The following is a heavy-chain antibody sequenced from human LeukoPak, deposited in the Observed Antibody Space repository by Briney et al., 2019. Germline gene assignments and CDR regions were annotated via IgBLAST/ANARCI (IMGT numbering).Heavy chain of an antibody. J-gene: IGHJ4*02. CDR3: ARDSVGRYYDSSGYGGDY. D-gene: IGHD3-22*01. V-gene: IGHV3-21*01. Sequence: GGSLRLSCAASGFTFSSYSMNWVRQAPGKGPEWVSSISSSSSYIYYADSVKGRFTISRDNAKNSLYLQMNSLRAEDTAVYYCARDSVGRYYDSSGYGGDYWGQGTLVTVSS. CDR2: ISSSSSYI. CDR1: GFTFSSYS.